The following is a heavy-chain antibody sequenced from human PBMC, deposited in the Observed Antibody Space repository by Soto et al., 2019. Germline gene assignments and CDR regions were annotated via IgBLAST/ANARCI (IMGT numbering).Heavy chain of an antibody. Sequence: PGESLKISCKGSGYSFTSYWIGWVRQMPGKGLEWMGIIYPGDSDTRYSPSFQGQVTISADKSISTAYLQWSSLKASDTAMYYCARTIKRGYSGYDFGAFDIWGQGTRVTVSS. CDR3: ARTIKRGYSGYDFGAFDI. J-gene: IGHJ3*02. D-gene: IGHD5-12*01. V-gene: IGHV5-51*01. CDR2: IYPGDSDT. CDR1: GYSFTSYW.